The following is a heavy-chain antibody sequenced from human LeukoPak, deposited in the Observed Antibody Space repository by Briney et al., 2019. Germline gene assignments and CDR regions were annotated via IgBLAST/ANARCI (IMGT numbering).Heavy chain of an antibody. Sequence: GGSLRLSCTASGFTFSSYTMHWVRQAPGKGLEWVAVISYDGSNKYYADSVKGRFTISRDNSKNTLYLQMNSLRAEDTAVYYCARESPVTTAPPYSFDYWGKGTLVTVSS. V-gene: IGHV3-30*04. CDR1: GFTFSSYT. CDR3: ARESPVTTAPPYSFDY. CDR2: ISYDGSNK. J-gene: IGHJ4*02. D-gene: IGHD4-17*01.